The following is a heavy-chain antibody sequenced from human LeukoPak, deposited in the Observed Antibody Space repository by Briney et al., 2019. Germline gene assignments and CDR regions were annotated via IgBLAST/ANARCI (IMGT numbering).Heavy chain of an antibody. J-gene: IGHJ6*02. Sequence: GASVKVSCKASGYTFTGYYMHWVRQAPGQGLEWMGWINPNSGGTNYAQKFQGRVTMTRDTSISTAYMELSRLRSDDTAVYYCARPLAVAGTGVWSYYYYYYGMDVWGQGTTVTVSS. CDR1: GYTFTGYY. CDR3: ARPLAVAGTGVWSYYYYYYGMDV. V-gene: IGHV1-2*02. CDR2: INPNSGGT. D-gene: IGHD6-19*01.